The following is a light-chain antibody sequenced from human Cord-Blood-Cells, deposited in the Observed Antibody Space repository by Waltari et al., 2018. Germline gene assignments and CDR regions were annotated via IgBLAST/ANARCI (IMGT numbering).Light chain of an antibody. CDR1: SSDVGRYNL. CDR2: EGS. J-gene: IGLJ2*01. CDR3: CSYAGSSTVV. V-gene: IGLV2-23*01. Sequence: QSALTQSASVSGSPGQSITISCTGTSSDVGRYNLVSWYQQHPGKAPKLMIYEGSKRPSGVSNRFSGSKSGNTASLTISGLQAEDEADYYCCSYAGSSTVVFGGGTKLTVL.